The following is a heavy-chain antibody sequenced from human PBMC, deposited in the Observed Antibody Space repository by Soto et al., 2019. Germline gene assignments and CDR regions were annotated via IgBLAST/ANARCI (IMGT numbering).Heavy chain of an antibody. CDR3: ARDRNYPRDQFDS. D-gene: IGHD2-2*01. V-gene: IGHV3-23*01. CDR1: GXTLSNYP. Sequence: GSLRLSCSSSGXTLSNYPLSWVRQAPERGLEWVSAISGNHGATWYADSVKGRFTISRNNSNNTVYVQMTRLRAEDTDIYFCARDRNYPRDQFDSWGRGTLGPVS. CDR2: ISGNHGAT. J-gene: IGHJ4*02.